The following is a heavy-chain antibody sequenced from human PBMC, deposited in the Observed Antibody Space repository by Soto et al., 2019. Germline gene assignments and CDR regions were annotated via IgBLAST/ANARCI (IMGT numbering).Heavy chain of an antibody. J-gene: IGHJ4*02. V-gene: IGHV3-30-3*01. CDR1: GFTFSSYA. Sequence: QVQLVESGGGVVQPGRSLRLSCAASGFTFSSYAMHWVRQAPGKGLEWVAVISYDGSNKYYADSVKGRFTISRDNSKNTLYLQMNSLRAEDTAVYYCARXXXGXXXXXXXYTGDYWGQGTLVTVSS. CDR3: ARXXXGXXXXXXXYTGDY. D-gene: IGHD2-15*01. CDR2: ISYDGSNK.